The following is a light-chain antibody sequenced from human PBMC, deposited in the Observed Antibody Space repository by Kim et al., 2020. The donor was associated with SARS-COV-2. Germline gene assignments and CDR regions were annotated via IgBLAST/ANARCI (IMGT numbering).Light chain of an antibody. CDR1: QTFSSSY. Sequence: EIVLTQSPGTLSLSPGERATLSCRASQTFSSSYLAWYQQNPGQAPRLLIYGTSFRAAGIPDRFSGSGSGTDFTLTISRLEPEDFAVYYCQQYASSPLTVGQGTRLEIK. V-gene: IGKV3-20*01. CDR2: GTS. J-gene: IGKJ5*01. CDR3: QQYASSPLT.